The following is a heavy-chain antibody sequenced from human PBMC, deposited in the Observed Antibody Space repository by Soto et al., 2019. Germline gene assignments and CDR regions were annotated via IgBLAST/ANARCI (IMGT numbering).Heavy chain of an antibody. V-gene: IGHV3-23*01. Sequence: EVQLLESGGGLVQPGGSLRLSCAASGFTFRSYAMSWVRQAPGKGLEWVSAISGSGETTDNADSVKGRFTNSRDNSKNTLYLQMNSLRAEDTAVYYCARDRREIDAFDIWGQGTMFTVAS. CDR1: GFTFRSYA. CDR3: ARDRREIDAFDI. J-gene: IGHJ3*02. D-gene: IGHD1-26*01. CDR2: ISGSGETT.